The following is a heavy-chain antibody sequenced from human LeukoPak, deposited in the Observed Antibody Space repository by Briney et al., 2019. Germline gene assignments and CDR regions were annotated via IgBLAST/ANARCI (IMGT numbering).Heavy chain of an antibody. V-gene: IGHV3-23*01. CDR2: ISGSGGST. J-gene: IGHJ4*02. CDR1: GFTFSSYG. Sequence: PGGSLRLSCAASGFTFSSYGMSWVRQAPGKGLEWVSAISGSGGSTYYADSVKGRFTISRDNSKNTLYLQMNSLRAEDTAVYYCAKGTLHGSGSYYKEWGQGTLVTVSS. D-gene: IGHD3-10*01. CDR3: AKGTLHGSGSYYKE.